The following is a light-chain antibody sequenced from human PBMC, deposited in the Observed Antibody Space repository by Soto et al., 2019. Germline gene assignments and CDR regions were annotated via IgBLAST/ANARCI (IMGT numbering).Light chain of an antibody. Sequence: EIVLTQSPGTLSLSPGERATLSCRASQSVSNNYVAWYQQKSGQAPRLLIYGASKRASSIPDRLIGSGSGAVNTLTISSLEPADFAAYYCQQYGSSPMYNFGQGTRL. CDR2: GAS. V-gene: IGKV3-20*01. CDR3: QQYGSSPMYN. J-gene: IGKJ2*01. CDR1: QSVSNNY.